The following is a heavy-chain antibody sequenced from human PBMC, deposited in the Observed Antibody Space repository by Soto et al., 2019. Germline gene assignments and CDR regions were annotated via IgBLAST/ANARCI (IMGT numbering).Heavy chain of an antibody. CDR2: INHSGIT. D-gene: IGHD3-10*01. V-gene: IGHV4-34*01. J-gene: IGHJ4*02. CDR3: AGEAPGSGMHY. CDR1: AKSFTGYY. Sequence: QVQLQQWGAGLLKPSETLSLTCAVYAKSFTGYYWSWIRQPPGKGLEWIGEINHSGITNYNPSLKSRVTLSVDLSKNQFSLRLSSVTAADTAVYLCAGEAPGSGMHYWGQGTLVTVSS.